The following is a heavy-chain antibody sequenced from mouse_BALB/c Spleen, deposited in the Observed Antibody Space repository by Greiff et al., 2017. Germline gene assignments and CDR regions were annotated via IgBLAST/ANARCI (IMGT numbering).Heavy chain of an antibody. V-gene: IGHV5-12-2*01. CDR1: GFTFSSYT. CDR3: ARHGREKPYFDY. J-gene: IGHJ2*01. D-gene: IGHD1-1*01. Sequence: EVQRVESGGGLVKPGGSLKLSCAASGFTFSSYTMSWVRQTPEKRLEWVAYISNGGGSTYYPDTVKGRFTISRDNAKNTLYLQMSSLKSEDTAMYYCARHGREKPYFDYWGQGTTLTVSS. CDR2: ISNGGGST.